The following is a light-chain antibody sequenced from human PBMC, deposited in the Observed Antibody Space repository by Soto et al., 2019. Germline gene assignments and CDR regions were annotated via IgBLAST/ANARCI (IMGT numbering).Light chain of an antibody. CDR3: QQYGGSPLT. CDR1: QSVSSSS. Sequence: EIVLTRSPGTLSSSPGDSATLSCRASQSVSSSSLAWYQQKPGQAPRLLFFGVSNRAAGVPDRFGGSGSGTDFTLTISRLEPEDFAVYYCQQYGGSPLTFGGGTKVDIK. CDR2: GVS. J-gene: IGKJ4*01. V-gene: IGKV3-20*01.